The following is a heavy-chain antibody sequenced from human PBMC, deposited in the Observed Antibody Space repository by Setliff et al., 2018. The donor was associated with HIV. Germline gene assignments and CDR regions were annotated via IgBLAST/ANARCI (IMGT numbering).Heavy chain of an antibody. V-gene: IGHV3-74*01. CDR3: AREGESASYYFDD. Sequence: LRLSCAASGFTFSRYWVHWVRQVPGKGLAWVSRINSDGSNAIYADAVKGRFTISRDNAKNTVYLQMNSLRVDDTAVYYCAREGESASYYFDDWGQGTPVTVSS. CDR1: GFTFSRYW. CDR2: INSDGSNA. J-gene: IGHJ4*02. D-gene: IGHD3-10*01.